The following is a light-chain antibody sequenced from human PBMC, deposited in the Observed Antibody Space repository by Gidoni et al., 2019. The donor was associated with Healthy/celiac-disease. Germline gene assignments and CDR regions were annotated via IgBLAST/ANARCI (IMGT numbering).Light chain of an antibody. J-gene: IGKJ4*01. CDR2: DAS. CDR1: QSVSSY. Sequence: IVLTHSPATLSLSPGERATLSCRARQSVSSYLAWYQQKPGQAPRLLIYDASNRATGIPARFSGSGSGTDFTLTISSLEPEDFAVYYCQQRSNWPPLTFGGGTKVEIK. V-gene: IGKV3-11*01. CDR3: QQRSNWPPLT.